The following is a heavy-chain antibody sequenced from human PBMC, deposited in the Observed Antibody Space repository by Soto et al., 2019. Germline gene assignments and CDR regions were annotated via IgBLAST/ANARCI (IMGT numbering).Heavy chain of an antibody. J-gene: IGHJ4*02. Sequence: QVQLVQSGAEVKEPGASVKVSCKASGYTFTSFYIHWVRQAPGQGLEWMAIINPTGGSTNYAQRFRGRVTLTMDTSTSTVYKELSGLRSEDTAVYYCARNLASADVWGQGTLVTVSS. V-gene: IGHV1-46*01. CDR2: INPTGGST. D-gene: IGHD6-13*01. CDR1: GYTFTSFY. CDR3: ARNLASADV.